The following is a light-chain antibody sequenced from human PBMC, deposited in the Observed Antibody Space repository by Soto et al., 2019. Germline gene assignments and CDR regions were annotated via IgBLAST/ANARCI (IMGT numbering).Light chain of an antibody. V-gene: IGKV3-20*01. J-gene: IGKJ1*01. Sequence: EIVLTQSPGTLSLSPGERATLSCRASQSVSSSYLAWYQQKPGQAPRPLIYGASSRAIGIPDRFSGSGSGTDFTLTISRMEPGDLAVYYCQQYGRSPCTFGQGTKVETK. CDR3: QQYGRSPCT. CDR2: GAS. CDR1: QSVSSSY.